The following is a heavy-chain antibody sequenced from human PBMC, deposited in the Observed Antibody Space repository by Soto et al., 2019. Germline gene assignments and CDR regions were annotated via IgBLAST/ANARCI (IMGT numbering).Heavy chain of an antibody. CDR3: ARDRQRDYYDSSGYYGRENYFDY. Sequence: GGSLRLSCAASGFTFSSYGMHWVRQAPGKGLEWVAVIWYDGSNKYYADSVKGRFTISRDNSKNTLYLQINSLRAEDTAVYYCARDRQRDYYDSSGYYGRENYFDYWGQGTLVTVSS. D-gene: IGHD3-22*01. CDR2: IWYDGSNK. CDR1: GFTFSSYG. J-gene: IGHJ4*02. V-gene: IGHV3-33*01.